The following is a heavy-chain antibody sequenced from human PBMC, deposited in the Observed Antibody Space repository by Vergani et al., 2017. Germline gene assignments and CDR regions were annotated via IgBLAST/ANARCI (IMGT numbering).Heavy chain of an antibody. Sequence: QVQLLESGPGLLKPSETLSLTCSVSGYSITSGYYWGWIRQPPGKGLEWIGTIYYSGSTYYNPSLKSRVTISVDTSKNQFSLKLNSVTAADTAVYYCARHKEQLVPGNYYYYYYMDVWGKGTTVTVSS. J-gene: IGHJ6*03. CDR3: ARHKEQLVPGNYYYYYYMDV. CDR2: IYYSGST. D-gene: IGHD6-13*01. CDR1: GYSITSGYY. V-gene: IGHV4-38-2*01.